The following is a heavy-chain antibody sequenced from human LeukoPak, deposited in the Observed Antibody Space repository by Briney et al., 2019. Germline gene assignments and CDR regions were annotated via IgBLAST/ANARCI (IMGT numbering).Heavy chain of an antibody. D-gene: IGHD5-18*01. V-gene: IGHV3-53*01. Sequence: GGSLRLSCAASGFTVSSNYMSWVRQAPGKGLEWVSVIYSVGSTYCADSVKGRFTISRDNPKNTLYLQMNSLRVEDTAVYYCTRDGRYNYGSDGMDVWGQGTTVTV. CDR2: IYSVGST. CDR3: TRDGRYNYGSDGMDV. J-gene: IGHJ6*02. CDR1: GFTVSSNY.